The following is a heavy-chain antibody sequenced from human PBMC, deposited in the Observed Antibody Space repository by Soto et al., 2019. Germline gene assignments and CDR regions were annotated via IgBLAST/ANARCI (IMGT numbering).Heavy chain of an antibody. Sequence: APEKVSCNPSGYTFASKGRMWVRQAPGRGLEWMGWISAYNGNTNYAQKLQGRVTMTTDTSTSTAYMELRSLRSDDTAVYYCARWGGNEGYWGQGTLVTVSS. V-gene: IGHV1-18*01. J-gene: IGHJ4*02. CDR2: ISAYNGNT. D-gene: IGHD1-1*01. CDR3: ARWGGNEGY. CDR1: GYTFASKG.